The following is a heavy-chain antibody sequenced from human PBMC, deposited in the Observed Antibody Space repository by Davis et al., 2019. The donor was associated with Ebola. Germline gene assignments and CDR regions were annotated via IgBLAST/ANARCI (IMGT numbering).Heavy chain of an antibody. CDR2: IYYSGST. CDR1: GGSISSDGYY. J-gene: IGHJ5*02. CDR3: ARSQTTVVTGWFDP. D-gene: IGHD4-23*01. V-gene: IGHV4-31*02. Sequence: LRLSCTVSGGSISSDGYYWSWIRQHPGKGLEWIGYIYYSGSTYYNPSLKSRVTISVDRSKNQFSLKLSSVTAADTAVYYCARSQTTVVTGWFDPWGQGTLVTVSS.